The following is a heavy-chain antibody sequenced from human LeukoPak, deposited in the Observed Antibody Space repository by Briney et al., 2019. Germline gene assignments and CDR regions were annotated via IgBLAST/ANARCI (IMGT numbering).Heavy chain of an antibody. CDR1: GDSISSYY. Sequence: PSETLSLTCTVSGDSISSYYWSWIRQPPGKGLEWIGYIYYSGSTNYNPSLKSRVTISVDTSKNQFSLKLSSVTAADTAVYYCAREEQWPWNYGMDVWGQGTTVTVSS. D-gene: IGHD6-19*01. V-gene: IGHV4-59*01. CDR3: AREEQWPWNYGMDV. CDR2: IYYSGST. J-gene: IGHJ6*02.